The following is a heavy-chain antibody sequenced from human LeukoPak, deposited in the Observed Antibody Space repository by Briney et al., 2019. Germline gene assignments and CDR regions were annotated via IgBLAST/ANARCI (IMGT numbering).Heavy chain of an antibody. CDR3: AKGGAATVIHIDY. V-gene: IGHV3-53*01. D-gene: IGHD4-17*01. J-gene: IGHJ4*02. CDR2: IYSGGST. CDR1: GFTVSSNY. Sequence: GGSLRLSCAASGFTVSSNYMSWVRQAPGKGLEWVSVIYSGGSTYYADSVKGRFTISRDNSKNTLYLQMNSLRAEDTAVYYCAKGGAATVIHIDYWGQGTLVTVSS.